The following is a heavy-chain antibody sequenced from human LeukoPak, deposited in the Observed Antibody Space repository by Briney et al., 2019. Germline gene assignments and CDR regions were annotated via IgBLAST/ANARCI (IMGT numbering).Heavy chain of an antibody. D-gene: IGHD4-23*01. V-gene: IGHV1-69*01. J-gene: IGHJ4*02. CDR1: GGTFSSHA. Sequence: ASVKVSCKASGGTFSSHAISWVRQAHAQGLQWMGQIVPMFGTANYAQKFQGRVTITADESTSTVYMDLSSLISEDTAVYYCVRDHNYGGFDYWGQGTLVTVSS. CDR3: VRDHNYGGFDY. CDR2: IVPMFGTA.